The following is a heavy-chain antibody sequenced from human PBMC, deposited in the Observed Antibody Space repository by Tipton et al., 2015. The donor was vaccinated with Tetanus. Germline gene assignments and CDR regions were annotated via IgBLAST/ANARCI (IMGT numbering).Heavy chain of an antibody. D-gene: IGHD3-16*01. Sequence: GSLRLSCEGSGFTFSSYSMNWVRQAPGKGLEWVSRINSGGSARSYADSVKGRFTISRDNDKNTLYLQMNSLRPEDTAVYYCARHYYGNWFDPWGPGAQVTVST. V-gene: IGHV3-74*01. CDR2: INSGGSAR. CDR3: ARHYYGNWFDP. J-gene: IGHJ5*02. CDR1: GFTFSSYS.